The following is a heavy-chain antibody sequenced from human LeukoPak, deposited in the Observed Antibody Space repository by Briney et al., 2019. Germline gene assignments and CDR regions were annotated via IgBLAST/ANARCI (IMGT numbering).Heavy chain of an antibody. D-gene: IGHD3-16*01. CDR1: AGSINSRVHY. V-gene: IGHV4-39*01. CDR2: IHYAGHT. Sequence: PSETLSLTCSVSAGSINSRVHYWGWIRQPPGKGLEWLGSIHYAGHTYYNPSLKSRLTISMDMSSDRFSLRLDSLTAADTAFYYCARHKHLGVAPFDSWGQGALVPVSS. CDR3: ARHKHLGVAPFDS. J-gene: IGHJ5*01.